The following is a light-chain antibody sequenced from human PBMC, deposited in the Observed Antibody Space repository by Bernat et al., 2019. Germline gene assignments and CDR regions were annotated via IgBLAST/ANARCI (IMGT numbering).Light chain of an antibody. V-gene: IGLV2-14*03. CDR1: SSDVGGYNY. J-gene: IGLJ3*02. CDR2: DVR. CDR3: SSYTSSSTLV. Sequence: QSALTQSASVSGSPGQSITISCTGTSSDVGGYNYVSWYQQHPGRAHKLMIYDVRGRPSGISNRFSGSKSGNTASLTLSGLLAEDEADYYCSSYTSSSTLVFGGGTRLTV.